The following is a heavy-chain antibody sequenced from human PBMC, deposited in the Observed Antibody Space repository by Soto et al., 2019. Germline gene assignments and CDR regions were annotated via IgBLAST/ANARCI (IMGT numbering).Heavy chain of an antibody. V-gene: IGHV3-30-3*01. CDR2: ISYDGSNK. J-gene: IGHJ4*02. CDR1: GFTFSSYA. CDR3: ARDFPSEGYSGYDSVGWPGSGFDY. Sequence: QVQLVESGGGVVQPGRSLRLSCAASGFTFSSYAMHWVRQAPGKGLEWVAVISYDGSNKYYADSVKGRFTISRDNSKNTLYLQMNGLRAEDSAVYYCARDFPSEGYSGYDSVGWPGSGFDYWGQGTLVTVSS. D-gene: IGHD5-12*01.